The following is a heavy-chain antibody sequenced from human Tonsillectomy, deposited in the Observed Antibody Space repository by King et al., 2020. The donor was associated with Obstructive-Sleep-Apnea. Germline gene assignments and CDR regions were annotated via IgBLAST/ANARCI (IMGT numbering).Heavy chain of an antibody. CDR1: GGSISSTNYY. CDR2: IYYSGSI. CDR3: ASYKMGRYRSGGNCFVNWFDP. J-gene: IGHJ5*02. Sequence: QLQESGPGLVKPSETLSLTCNVSGGSISSTNYYWGWVRQPPRQGLEWIGTIYYSGSIYYNPSLKNRVTISVDTSKNQLSLRLNSVTAADTAVYYCASYKMGRYRSGGNCFVNWFDPWGQGTLVTVSS. D-gene: IGHD2-15*01. V-gene: IGHV4-39*07.